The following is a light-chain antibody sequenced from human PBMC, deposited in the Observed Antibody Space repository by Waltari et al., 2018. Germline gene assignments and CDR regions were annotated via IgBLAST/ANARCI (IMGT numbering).Light chain of an antibody. CDR1: SSDIGTYTF. CDR2: DVH. V-gene: IGLV2-8*01. J-gene: IGLJ3*02. Sequence: QSALTQPPSASGSPGQSVTISCTGTSSDIGTYTFVSWYQQHPGKPPKLIIFDVHKRPSGFPDRFSGSKSDNTASLTVSGLQAEDEADYYCSSYAGSNTWVFGGGTKLTVV. CDR3: SSYAGSNTWV.